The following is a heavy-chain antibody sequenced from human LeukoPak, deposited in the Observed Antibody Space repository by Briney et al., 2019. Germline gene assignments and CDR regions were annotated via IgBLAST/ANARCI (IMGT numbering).Heavy chain of an antibody. CDR3: ATGGILVGPGTRFNF. J-gene: IGHJ4*02. CDR1: GDTFTVYY. Sequence: ASVKVSCQASGDTFTVYYIHWVRRAPGQGLEWMGWINPNSGDTKSAQKFQGRFSITRDTSINTAYMELSGLRSDDTAVYYCATGGILVGPGTRFNFWGLGALVTVSS. D-gene: IGHD3-10*01. V-gene: IGHV1-2*02. CDR2: INPNSGDT.